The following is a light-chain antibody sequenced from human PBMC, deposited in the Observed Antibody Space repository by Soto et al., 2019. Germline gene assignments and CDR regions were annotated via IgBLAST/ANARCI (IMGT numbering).Light chain of an antibody. Sequence: DIVMTQSPDSLAVSLGERATISCKSSQSILSPNNQKFLAWYQQKPGQPLKLLIYWASTREFGVPDRFSGSGSGTDFTLTISSLQAEDVAVYYCQQYYTTPLTFGGGTKVEIK. CDR1: QSILSPNNQKF. V-gene: IGKV4-1*01. CDR2: WAS. J-gene: IGKJ4*01. CDR3: QQYYTTPLT.